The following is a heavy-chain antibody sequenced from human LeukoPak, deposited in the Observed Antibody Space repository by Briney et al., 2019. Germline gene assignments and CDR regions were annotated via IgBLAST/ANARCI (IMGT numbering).Heavy chain of an antibody. CDR2: ISSSGSTI. CDR3: ARDYDSSGYYDY. D-gene: IGHD3-22*01. CDR1: GFTFSDYY. Sequence: GGSLRISCAASGFTFSDYYMSWIRQAPGKGLEWVSYISSSGSTIYYADSVKGRFTISRDDAKNSLYLQMNSLRAEDTAVYYCARDYDSSGYYDYWGQGTLVTVSS. J-gene: IGHJ4*02. V-gene: IGHV3-11*01.